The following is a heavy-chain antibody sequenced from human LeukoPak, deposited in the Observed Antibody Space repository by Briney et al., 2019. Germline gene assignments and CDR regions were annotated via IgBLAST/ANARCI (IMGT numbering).Heavy chain of an antibody. D-gene: IGHD5-18*01. V-gene: IGHV3-23*01. CDR3: AKAIGGYSYGY. CDR1: GFTFSSYA. J-gene: IGHJ4*02. CDR2: ISGSGGST. Sequence: GGSLRLFCAASGFTFSSYAMSWVRQAPGKGLEWVSAISGSGGSTYYADSVKGRFTISRDNSKNTLYLQMNSLRAEDTALYYCAKAIGGYSYGYWGQGTLLTVSS.